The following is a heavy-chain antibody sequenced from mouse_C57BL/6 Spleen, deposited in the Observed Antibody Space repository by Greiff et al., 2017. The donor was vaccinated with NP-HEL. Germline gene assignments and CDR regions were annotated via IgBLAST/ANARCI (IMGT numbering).Heavy chain of an antibody. Sequence: QVQLQQSGAELVRPGTSVKVSCKASGYAFTNYLIEWVKQRPGQGLEWIGVINPGSGGTNYNEKFKGKATLTADKSSSTAYMQLSSLTSEDSAVYSCARLGDYHYAMDYWGQGTSVTVSS. CDR3: ARLGDYHYAMDY. D-gene: IGHD2-4*01. CDR1: GYAFTNYL. V-gene: IGHV1-54*01. CDR2: INPGSGGT. J-gene: IGHJ4*01.